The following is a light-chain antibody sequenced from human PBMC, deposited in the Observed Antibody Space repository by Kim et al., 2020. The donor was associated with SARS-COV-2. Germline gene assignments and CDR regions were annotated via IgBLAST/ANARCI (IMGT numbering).Light chain of an antibody. V-gene: IGKV3-15*01. Sequence: VSPGERATRACRASQSVGSNLAWYKQRPGQAPRLLIYGASTRATGVPARFSGSGSGTEFTLTISSPQSEDFAVYYCQQYNRWPPYIFGQGTKLEI. CDR3: QQYNRWPPYI. CDR2: GAS. J-gene: IGKJ2*01. CDR1: QSVGSN.